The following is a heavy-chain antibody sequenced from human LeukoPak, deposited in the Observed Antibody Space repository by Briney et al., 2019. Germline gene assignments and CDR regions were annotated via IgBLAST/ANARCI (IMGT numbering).Heavy chain of an antibody. CDR2: IIPIFGTA. D-gene: IGHD2-2*01. CDR3: ARVGIYCSSTSCYPGYYYYMDV. CDR1: GGTFSSYA. Sequence: SVKVSCKASGGTFSSYAISWVRQAPGQGLEWMGGIIPIFGTANYAQKFQGRVTITTDESTSTAYMELSSLRSEDTAVYYCARVGIYCSSTSCYPGYYYYMDVWGKGTTVTVSS. J-gene: IGHJ6*03. V-gene: IGHV1-69*05.